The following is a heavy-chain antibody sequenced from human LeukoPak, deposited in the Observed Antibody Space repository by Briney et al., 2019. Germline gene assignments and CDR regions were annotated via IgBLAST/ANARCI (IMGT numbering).Heavy chain of an antibody. J-gene: IGHJ4*02. CDR2: ISAYNGNT. CDR3: ARDSRDPPYYYDSSGYGGFDY. Sequence: ASVTVSCKASGHTFTSYGISWVRQAPGQGLEWTGWISAYNGNTNYAQKLQGRVTMTTDTSTSTAYMELRSLRSDDTAVYYCARDSRDPPYYYDSSGYGGFDYWGQGTLVTVSS. D-gene: IGHD3-22*01. V-gene: IGHV1-18*01. CDR1: GHTFTSYG.